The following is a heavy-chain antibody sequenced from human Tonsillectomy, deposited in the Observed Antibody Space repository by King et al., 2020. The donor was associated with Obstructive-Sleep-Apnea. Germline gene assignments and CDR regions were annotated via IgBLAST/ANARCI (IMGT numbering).Heavy chain of an antibody. CDR3: ARAGAWFDI. J-gene: IGHJ3*02. CDR2: TSHSGSA. V-gene: IGHV4-31*03. Sequence: QLQESGPGLVKPSQTLSLMCTVSGGSVSSGAYYWSWIRQHPGKGLEWIGYTSHSGSAYYNPSLKSRVTISIDTSKNQFSLRLTSVTAADTGVYYCARAGAWFDIWGQGTMVTVSS. CDR1: GGSVSSGAYY.